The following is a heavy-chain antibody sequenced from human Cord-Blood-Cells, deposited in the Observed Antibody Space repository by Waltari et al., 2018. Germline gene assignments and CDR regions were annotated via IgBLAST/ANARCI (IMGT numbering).Heavy chain of an antibody. CDR3: VKSLHLDRFGDY. V-gene: IGHV3-64D*09. J-gene: IGHJ4*02. CDR2: SSSNGGST. D-gene: IGHD3-10*01. CDR1: GFTFSSYA. Sequence: EVQLVESGGGLVQPGGSLRLSCSASGFTFSSYAMHWVRQAPGKGLEYVSASSSNGGSTYYAGSVKGRFTISRDNSKNTLYLQMSSLRAEDTAVYYCVKSLHLDRFGDYWGQGTLVTVSS.